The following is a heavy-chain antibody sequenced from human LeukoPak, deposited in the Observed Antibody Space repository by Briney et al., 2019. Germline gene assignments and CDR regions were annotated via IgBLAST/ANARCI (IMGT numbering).Heavy chain of an antibody. D-gene: IGHD3-10*01. CDR2: ISSSSSYI. CDR1: GFTFSSYS. Sequence: GGSLRLSCAASGFTFSSYSMSWVRQAPGKGLEWVSSISSSSSYIYYADSVKGRFTISRDNAKNSLYLQMNSLRAEDTAVYYCARVHYGSGSYPRSAAYYYCYGMDVWGKGTTVTVSS. J-gene: IGHJ6*04. CDR3: ARVHYGSGSYPRSAAYYYCYGMDV. V-gene: IGHV3-21*01.